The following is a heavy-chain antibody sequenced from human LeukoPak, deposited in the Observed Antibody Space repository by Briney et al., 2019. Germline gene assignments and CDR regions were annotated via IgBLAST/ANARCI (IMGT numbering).Heavy chain of an antibody. D-gene: IGHD6-19*01. CDR2: IIPIFGTA. Sequence: SVKVSCKASGGTFSSYAISWVRQAPGQGLEWMGGIIPIFGTANYAQKLQGRVTMTTDTSTNTAYMELRSLRSDDTAVYYCARGVLGYSSGWYGGSTFFDYWGQGTLVAVSS. CDR3: ARGVLGYSSGWYGGSTFFDY. J-gene: IGHJ4*02. V-gene: IGHV1-69*05. CDR1: GGTFSSYA.